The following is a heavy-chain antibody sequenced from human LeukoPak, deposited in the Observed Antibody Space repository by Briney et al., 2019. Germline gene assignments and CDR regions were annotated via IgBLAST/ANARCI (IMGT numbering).Heavy chain of an antibody. D-gene: IGHD3-10*01. CDR3: ARIRRGSETEHLFDP. Sequence: SETLSLTCTVSGGSISSGGYYWSWIRQHPGKGLEWIGYIYYSGSTYYNPSPKSRVTISVDTSKNQFSLKLSSVTAADTAVYYCARIRRGSETEHLFDPWGQGTLVTVSS. CDR2: IYYSGST. J-gene: IGHJ5*02. CDR1: GGSISSGGYY. V-gene: IGHV4-31*03.